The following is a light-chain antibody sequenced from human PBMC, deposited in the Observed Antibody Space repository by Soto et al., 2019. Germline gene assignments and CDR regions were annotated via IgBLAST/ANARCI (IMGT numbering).Light chain of an antibody. CDR2: EVS. J-gene: IGLJ2*01. V-gene: IGLV2-14*01. CDR3: SSYTSSSFL. Sequence: QSALTQPASVSGSPGQSITISCTGTSSDVGGYNYVSWYQQHPGKAPKLMIYEVSNRPSGVSNRFSGSKSGNTASLTISGLQAEDEADYYCSSYTSSSFLFGGGTQLTVL. CDR1: SSDVGGYNY.